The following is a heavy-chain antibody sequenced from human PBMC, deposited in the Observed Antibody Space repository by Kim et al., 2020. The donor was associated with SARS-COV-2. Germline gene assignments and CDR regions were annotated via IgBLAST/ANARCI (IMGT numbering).Heavy chain of an antibody. CDR3: AKDARFVLVPAAPRYYFDY. CDR1: GFTFSSYA. Sequence: GGSLRLSCAASGFTFSSYAMSWVRQAPGKGLEWVSVISGSGGSTYYADSVKGRFTISRDNSKSTLYLQMNSLRAEDTAVYYCAKDARFVLVPAAPRYYFDYWGQGTLVTVSS. V-gene: IGHV3-23*01. J-gene: IGHJ4*02. D-gene: IGHD2-2*01. CDR2: ISGSGGST.